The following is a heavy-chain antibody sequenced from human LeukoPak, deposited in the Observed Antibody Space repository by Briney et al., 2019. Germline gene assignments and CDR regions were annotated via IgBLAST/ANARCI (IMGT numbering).Heavy chain of an antibody. D-gene: IGHD1-1*01. V-gene: IGHV3-30*03. J-gene: IGHJ4*02. CDR3: ARLGRERDFDY. CDR1: GFTFSSYG. Sequence: PGGSLRLPCAASGFTFSSYGMHWVRQAPGKGLEWVAVISYDGSNKYYADSVKGRFTISRDNSKNTLYLQMNSLRAEDTAVYYCARLGRERDFDYWGQGTLVTVSS. CDR2: ISYDGSNK.